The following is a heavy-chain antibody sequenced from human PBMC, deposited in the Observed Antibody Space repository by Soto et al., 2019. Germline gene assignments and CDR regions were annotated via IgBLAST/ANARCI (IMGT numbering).Heavy chain of an antibody. D-gene: IGHD1-1*01. CDR2: IHSSGSI. CDR1: GGSISSDDYY. Sequence: SETLSLTCTVSGGSISSDDYYWSWIRQAPGRGLEWIGYIHSSGSIYYNPSLKSRATMSIDTAGNQFSLKVSSVTVADTAIYYCARVRQGCSANNCYFDPWGQGTQVTVSS. V-gene: IGHV4-30-4*01. J-gene: IGHJ5*01. CDR3: ARVRQGCSANNCYFDP.